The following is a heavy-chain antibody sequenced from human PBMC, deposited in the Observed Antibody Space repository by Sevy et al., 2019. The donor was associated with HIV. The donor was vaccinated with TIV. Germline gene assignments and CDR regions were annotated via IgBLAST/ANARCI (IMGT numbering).Heavy chain of an antibody. V-gene: IGHV1-46*03. CDR3: AREGSSATKNNWFDP. CDR2: INPSGGST. CDR1: GYTFTSYY. J-gene: IGHJ5*02. D-gene: IGHD6-6*01. Sequence: ASVKVSCKASGYTFTSYYMHWVRQAPGQGLEWMGIINPSGGSTSYAQKFQGRVTMTRDTSTSTVYMELSSLRSEDTAEYYCAREGSSATKNNWFDPWGQGTLVTVSS.